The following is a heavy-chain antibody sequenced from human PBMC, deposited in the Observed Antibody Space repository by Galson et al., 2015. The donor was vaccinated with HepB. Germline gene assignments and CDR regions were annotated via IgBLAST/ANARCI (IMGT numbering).Heavy chain of an antibody. D-gene: IGHD3-22*01. J-gene: IGHJ4*02. V-gene: IGHV1-24*01. CDR3: ATVPYYYEGLGGRPGRVDY. CDR2: FDPEDGET. Sequence: SVKVSCKVSGYTLTKLSMHWVRQAPGKGLEWMGGFDPEDGETIYAQKFQGRVTMTEDTSTDTAYMELSSLRSEDTAVYYCATVPYYYEGLGGRPGRVDYWGQGTLVTVSS. CDR1: GYTLTKLS.